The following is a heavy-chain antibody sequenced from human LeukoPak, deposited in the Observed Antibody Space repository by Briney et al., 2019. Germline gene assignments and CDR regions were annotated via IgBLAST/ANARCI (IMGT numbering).Heavy chain of an antibody. V-gene: IGHV3-30*04. CDR1: GFTFSSYA. D-gene: IGHD5-12*01. Sequence: GGSPRLSCAASGFTFSSYAMHWVRQAPGKGLEWVAVISYDGSNKYYADSVEGRFTISRDNSKNTLYLQMNSLRAEDTAVYYCAQGYSGYDWRFDYWGQGTLVTVSS. CDR3: AQGYSGYDWRFDY. J-gene: IGHJ4*02. CDR2: ISYDGSNK.